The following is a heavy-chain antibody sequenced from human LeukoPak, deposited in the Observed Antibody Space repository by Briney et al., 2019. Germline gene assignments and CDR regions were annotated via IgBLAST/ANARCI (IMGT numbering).Heavy chain of an antibody. CDR3: GVRYRDRDY. CDR1: GGSFSGDY. V-gene: IGHV4-34*01. Sequence: SETLSLTCAVYGGSFSGDYWSWIRQPPGKGLEWIGEINHSGSTNYNPSLKSRVTISVDTSKNQFSLKLSSVTAADTAVYYCGVRYRDRDYWGQGTLVTVSS. D-gene: IGHD3-9*01. J-gene: IGHJ4*02. CDR2: INHSGST.